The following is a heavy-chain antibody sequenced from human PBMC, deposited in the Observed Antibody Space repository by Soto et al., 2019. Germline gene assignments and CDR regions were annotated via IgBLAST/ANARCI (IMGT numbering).Heavy chain of an antibody. CDR3: ARHRYSYGVYYFDY. Sequence: PSETLSLTCAAYGGSFSGHYCSWVRQPPGKGLEWIGEINYSETTNYNPSLESPVTISVDTSKNQFSLKLSSVTAADTAVYYCARHRYSYGVYYFDYWGQGTLVTVSS. V-gene: IGHV4-34*01. D-gene: IGHD5-18*01. CDR2: INYSETT. J-gene: IGHJ4*02. CDR1: GGSFSGHY.